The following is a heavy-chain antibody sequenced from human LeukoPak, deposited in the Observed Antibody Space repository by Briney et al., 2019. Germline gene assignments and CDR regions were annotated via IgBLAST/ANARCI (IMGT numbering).Heavy chain of an antibody. CDR3: AKDAGGYSGYDENWFDP. CDR2: ISWNSGSI. Sequence: GGSLRLSCAASGFTFDDYAMHWVRQAPGKGLEWVSGISWNSGSIGYADSVKGRFTISRDNAKNSLYLQMNSLRAEDTAVYYCAKDAGGYSGYDENWFDPWGQGTLVTVSS. V-gene: IGHV3-9*01. J-gene: IGHJ5*02. D-gene: IGHD5-12*01. CDR1: GFTFDDYA.